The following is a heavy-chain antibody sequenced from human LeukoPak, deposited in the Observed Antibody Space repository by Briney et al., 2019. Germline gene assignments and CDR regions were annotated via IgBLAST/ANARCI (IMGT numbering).Heavy chain of an antibody. CDR1: GYTFTGYY. J-gene: IGHJ6*03. V-gene: IGHV1-2*02. CDR3: ATPSYYYYYMDV. CDR2: INPNSGGT. Sequence: GASVKVSCKASGYTFTGYYMHWVRQAPGQGLEWMGWINPNSGGTNYAQKFQGRVTMTRDTSISTAYMELSRLRSNDTAVYYCATPSYYYYYMDVWGKGTTVTVSS.